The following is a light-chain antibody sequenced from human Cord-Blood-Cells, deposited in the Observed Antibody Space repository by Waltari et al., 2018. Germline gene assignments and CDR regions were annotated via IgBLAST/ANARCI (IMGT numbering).Light chain of an antibody. CDR2: GAS. V-gene: IGKV3-20*01. CDR3: QQYGSSPPWT. Sequence: EIVLTQSPGTLSLSPGERATLSRRASQSVSSSYLAWYQQKPGQAPRLLIYGASSRATGIPDRFSGSGSGIDFTLTISRLEPEDFAVYYCQQYGSSPPWTFGQGTKVEIK. J-gene: IGKJ1*01. CDR1: QSVSSSY.